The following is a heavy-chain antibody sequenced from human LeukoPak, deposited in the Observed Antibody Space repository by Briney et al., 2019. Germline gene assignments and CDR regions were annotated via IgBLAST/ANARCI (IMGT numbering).Heavy chain of an antibody. CDR1: GFTFGDYA. CDR2: ISWNSGSI. Sequence: PGRSLRLSCAASGFTFGDYAMHWVRQAPGKGLEWVSGISWNSGSIGYADSVKGRFTISRDNAKNSLYLQMNSLRAEDTALYYCAKDHQNYYGSGSYGYWGQGTLVTVSS. V-gene: IGHV3-9*01. J-gene: IGHJ4*02. D-gene: IGHD3-10*01. CDR3: AKDHQNYYGSGSYGY.